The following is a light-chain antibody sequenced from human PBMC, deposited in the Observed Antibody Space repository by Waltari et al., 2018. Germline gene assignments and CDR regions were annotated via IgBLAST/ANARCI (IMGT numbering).Light chain of an antibody. CDR1: QSIGKS. CDR2: AAA. J-gene: IGKJ1*01. CDR3: QQSYITPLT. V-gene: IGKV1-39*01. Sequence: DIQMTQSPSSLSASVGDEVTITCRASQSIGKSLNWYQQQPEKAPKLLIYAAATLQSGVPSRFRGGGSGTDFTLTISNLQPEDIATYFCQQSYITPLTFGPGTKVEIK.